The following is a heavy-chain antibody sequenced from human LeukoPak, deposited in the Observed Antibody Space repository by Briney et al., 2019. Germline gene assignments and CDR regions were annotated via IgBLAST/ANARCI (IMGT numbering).Heavy chain of an antibody. CDR3: AKSPPEHVTIFGVTYEGWFDP. CDR1: GFTFSNYA. V-gene: IGHV3-23*01. J-gene: IGHJ5*02. CDR2: ISGSGGST. Sequence: GSLRLSCAASGFTFSNYAMSWVRQAPGKGLEWVSVISGSGGSTYYADSVEGRFTISRDNSKNTLYLQMNSLRAEDTAVYYCAKSPPEHVTIFGVTYEGWFDPWGQGTLVTVSS. D-gene: IGHD3-3*01.